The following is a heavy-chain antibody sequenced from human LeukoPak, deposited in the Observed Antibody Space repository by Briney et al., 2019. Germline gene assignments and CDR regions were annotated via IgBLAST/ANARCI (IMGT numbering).Heavy chain of an antibody. CDR1: GGSISSYY. CDR2: IYYSGST. D-gene: IGHD3-22*01. V-gene: IGHV4-59*01. J-gene: IGHJ3*02. CDR3: AREGDSSGYNDAFDI. Sequence: SETLSLTCTVSGGSISSYYWSWIRQPPGKGLEWSGYIYYSGSTNYNPSLKSRVTISVDTSKNQFSLKLSSVTAADTAVYYCAREGDSSGYNDAFDIWGQGTMVTVSS.